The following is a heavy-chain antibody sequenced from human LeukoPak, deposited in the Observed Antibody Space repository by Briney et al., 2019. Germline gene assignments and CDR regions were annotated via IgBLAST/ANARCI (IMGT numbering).Heavy chain of an antibody. J-gene: IGHJ4*02. CDR1: GYTFTAHY. D-gene: IGHD2-8*01. CDR2: INPNTGGT. Sequence: ASVKVSCKASGYTFTAHYIHWMRQAPGRGLEWVGWINPNTGGTEFAQNVQGRVTMTRDTSINTVYMELNRQTSDDTAVFYCAREAADSSVCDFWGQGSLATVSS. V-gene: IGHV1-2*02. CDR3: AREAADSSVCDF.